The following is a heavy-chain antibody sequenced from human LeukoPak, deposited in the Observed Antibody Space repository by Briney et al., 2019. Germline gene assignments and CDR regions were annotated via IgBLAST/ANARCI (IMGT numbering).Heavy chain of an antibody. J-gene: IGHJ6*03. CDR2: IIPIFGTA. CDR1: GGTFSSYA. D-gene: IGHD2-2*01. CDR3: ARNQGYCSSTSCSYYYYFYMDV. Sequence: ASVKVSCKASGGTFSSYAISWVRQAPGQGLEWMGGIIPIFGTANYAQKFQGRVTITADESTSTDYMELSSLRSEDTAVYYCARNQGYCSSTSCSYYYYFYMDVWGKGTTVTVSS. V-gene: IGHV1-69*13.